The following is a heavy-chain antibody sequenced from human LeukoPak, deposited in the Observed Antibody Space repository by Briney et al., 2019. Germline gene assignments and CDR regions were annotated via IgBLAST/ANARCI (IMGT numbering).Heavy chain of an antibody. J-gene: IGHJ6*03. CDR2: ISYDGSNK. D-gene: IGHD6-19*01. CDR3: ARDSTSLAVAGSFYYYYYMDV. Sequence: GGSLRLSCAASGFTFSSYGMHWDRQAPGKVLEWVAVISYDGSNKYYADSVKGRFTISRDNSKNTLYLQMNSLRAEDTAVYYCARDSTSLAVAGSFYYYYYMDVWGKGTTVTVSS. V-gene: IGHV3-30*03. CDR1: GFTFSSYG.